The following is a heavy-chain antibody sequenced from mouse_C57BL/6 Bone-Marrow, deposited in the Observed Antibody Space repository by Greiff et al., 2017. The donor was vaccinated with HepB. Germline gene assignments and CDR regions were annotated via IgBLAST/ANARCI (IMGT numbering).Heavy chain of an antibody. CDR1: GYAFTNYL. CDR3: ARPSYGSTFDY. Sequence: VQLQESGAELVRPGTSVKVSCKASGYAFTNYLIEWVKQRPGQGLEWIGVINPGSGGTNHNEKFKGKATLTADKSSSTAYMQLSSLTSEDSAVYFCARPSYGSTFDYWGQGTTLTVSS. J-gene: IGHJ2*01. D-gene: IGHD1-1*01. CDR2: INPGSGGT. V-gene: IGHV1-54*01.